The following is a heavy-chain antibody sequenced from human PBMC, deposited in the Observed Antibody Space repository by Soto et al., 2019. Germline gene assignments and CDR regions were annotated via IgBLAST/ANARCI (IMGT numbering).Heavy chain of an antibody. V-gene: IGHV3-74*01. CDR2: VNSDGHDT. Sequence: GGSLRLSCAASGFTFSTYWMHWVRQTPGKGLVWVSRVNSDGHDTVYADSVKGRFTLSRDNAKNTVFLQMSSLRAEDTAVYYCAHSGGYCSGGSCLSYWGQGTLVTVSS. CDR3: AHSGGYCSGGSCLSY. CDR1: GFTFSTYW. J-gene: IGHJ4*02. D-gene: IGHD2-15*01.